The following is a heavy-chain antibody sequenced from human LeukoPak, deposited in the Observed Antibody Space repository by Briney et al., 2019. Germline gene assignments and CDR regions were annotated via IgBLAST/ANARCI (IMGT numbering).Heavy chain of an antibody. CDR2: ISWNSGSI. CDR3: AKDLAAATPYGMDV. V-gene: IGHV3-9*01. J-gene: IGHJ6*02. CDR1: GFTFDDYA. Sequence: GGSLRLSCAASGFTFDDYAMHWVRQAPGKGLEWVSGISWNSGSIGYADSVKGRFTISRDNAKNSLYLQMNGLRAEDTALYYCAKDLAAATPYGMDVWGQGTTVTVSS. D-gene: IGHD6-13*01.